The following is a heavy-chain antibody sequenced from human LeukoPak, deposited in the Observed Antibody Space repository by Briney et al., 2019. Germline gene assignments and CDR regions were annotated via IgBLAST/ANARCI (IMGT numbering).Heavy chain of an antibody. D-gene: IGHD3-9*01. J-gene: IGHJ4*02. CDR3: ARSRLGLWLSVIDY. CDR1: GFTFNIYS. CDR2: TSHDESTK. Sequence: GRSLRLSCEASGFTFNIYSMYWICQTPDKGLEWLAVTSHDESTKLYADSVKGRFTISRDNSKNTVYLLMNSLRLDDTGIYYCARSRLGLWLSVIDYWGQGSLVTVSA. V-gene: IGHV3-30*04.